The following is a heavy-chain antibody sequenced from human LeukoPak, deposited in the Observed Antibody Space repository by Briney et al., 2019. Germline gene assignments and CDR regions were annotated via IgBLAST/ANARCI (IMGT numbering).Heavy chain of an antibody. CDR1: GITFSIYG. V-gene: IGHV3-23*01. J-gene: IGHJ4*02. Sequence: GGSLRLSCVVSGITFSIYGLSWVRQAPGAGLEWVSSIGGSGDNTFYADSVKGRFTISRDNSKNTLFLQMNSLRAEDTAIYFCAKLSHTYYYGSGSHGYWGQGTLVTVSS. D-gene: IGHD3-10*01. CDR3: AKLSHTYYYGSGSHGY. CDR2: IGGSGDNT.